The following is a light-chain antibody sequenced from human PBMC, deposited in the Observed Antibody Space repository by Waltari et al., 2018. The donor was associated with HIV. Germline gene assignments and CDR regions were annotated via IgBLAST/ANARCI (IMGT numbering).Light chain of an antibody. J-gene: IGLJ2*01. CDR2: EVS. Sequence: QSALTQPASVSGSPGQSITISCTGPSSDVGPSNYVSWYQQHPGKAPKLIIYEVSTRPSGISDRFSGSKSDNAASLTIAALQPEDEADYYCSSYTNTNISFGGGTKLTVL. V-gene: IGLV2-14*01. CDR1: SSDVGPSNY. CDR3: SSYTNTNIS.